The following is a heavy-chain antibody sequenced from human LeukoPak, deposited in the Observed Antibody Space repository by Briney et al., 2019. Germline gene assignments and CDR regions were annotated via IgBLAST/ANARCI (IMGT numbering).Heavy chain of an antibody. CDR2: INPNSGGT. CDR1: GYTFTGYY. Sequence: ASVKVSCKASGYTFTGYYMHWVRQAPGQGLEWTGWINPNSGGTNYAQKFQGRVTMTRDTSISTAYMELSRLRSDDTAVYYCARDYCSSSRCYPQNWGQGTLVTVSS. V-gene: IGHV1-2*02. J-gene: IGHJ4*02. D-gene: IGHD2-2*01. CDR3: ARDYCSSSRCYPQN.